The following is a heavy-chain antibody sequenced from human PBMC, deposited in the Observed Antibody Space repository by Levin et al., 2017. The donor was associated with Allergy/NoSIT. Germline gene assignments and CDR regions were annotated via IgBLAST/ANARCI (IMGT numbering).Heavy chain of an antibody. D-gene: IGHD2-15*01. J-gene: IGHJ2*01. V-gene: IGHV1-69*13. CDR3: ARGTYCSGGSCYISYLYFDL. Sequence: SVKVSCKASGGTFSSYAISWVRQAPGKGLEWMGGIIPIFGTANYAQKFQGRVTITADESTSTAYMELSSLRSEDTAVYYCARGTYCSGGSCYISYLYFDLWGRGTLVTVSS. CDR1: GGTFSSYA. CDR2: IIPIFGTA.